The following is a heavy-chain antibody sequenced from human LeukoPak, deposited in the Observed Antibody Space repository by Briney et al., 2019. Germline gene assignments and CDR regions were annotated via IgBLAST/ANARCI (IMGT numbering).Heavy chain of an antibody. J-gene: IGHJ4*02. Sequence: GGSLRLSCAASGFTFSSYAMSWVRQAPGKGLEWVSAISGSGGSTYYADSVKGRFTISRDNSKNTLYLQMNSLRAEDTAVYYRAKARVVVTAPQIDYWGQGTLVTVSS. CDR2: ISGSGGST. CDR3: AKARVVVTAPQIDY. CDR1: GFTFSSYA. D-gene: IGHD2-21*02. V-gene: IGHV3-23*01.